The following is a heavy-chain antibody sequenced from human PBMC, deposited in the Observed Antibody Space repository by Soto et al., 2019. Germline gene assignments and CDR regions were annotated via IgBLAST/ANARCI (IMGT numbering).Heavy chain of an antibody. CDR2: IYYSGST. Sequence: SETLSLTCTFYEGSISSYYWSWIRQPPGKGLEWIGYIYYSGSTNYNPSLKSRVTISVDTSKNQFSLKLSSVTAADTAVYYCARVRYYYGSRSYYVEYWGQGTRVNVSS. J-gene: IGHJ4*02. D-gene: IGHD3-10*01. CDR1: EGSISSYY. V-gene: IGHV4-59*01. CDR3: ARVRYYYGSRSYYVEY.